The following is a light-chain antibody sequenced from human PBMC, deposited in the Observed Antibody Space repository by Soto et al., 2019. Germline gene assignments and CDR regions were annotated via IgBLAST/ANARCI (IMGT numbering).Light chain of an antibody. J-gene: IGLJ3*02. CDR2: EVS. CDR3: SSYTTSTSFIL. V-gene: IGLV2-14*01. Sequence: QSALTQPASVSGSPVQSITISCTGTSSDIGNYDFVSWYQQVPGTAPKAMIYEVSSRPSGVSKRFSGAKSGNTASLTISGLQAEDEAYYYCSSYTTSTSFILFGGATKVTVL. CDR1: SSDIGNYDF.